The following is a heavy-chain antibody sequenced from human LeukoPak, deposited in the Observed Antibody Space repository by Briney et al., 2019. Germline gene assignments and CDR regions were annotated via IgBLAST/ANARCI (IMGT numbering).Heavy chain of an antibody. J-gene: IGHJ6*02. CDR1: GFTFSSYS. V-gene: IGHV3-48*01. CDR3: ARRDYYYGMDV. CDR2: ISSSSSTI. Sequence: GGSLRLSCAASGFTFSSYSMNWVRQAPGKGLEWVSYISSSSSTIYYADSVKGRFTISRDNAKNSPYLQMNSLRAEDTAVYYCARRDYYYGMDVWGQGTTVTVSS.